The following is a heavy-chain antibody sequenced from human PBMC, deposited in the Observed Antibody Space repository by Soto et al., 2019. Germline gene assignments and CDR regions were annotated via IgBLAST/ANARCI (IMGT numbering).Heavy chain of an antibody. CDR1: GGTFSSYA. CDR3: ARQTSDKYCISTSCYANPVDPFDY. CDR2: IIPIFGTA. V-gene: IGHV1-69*12. D-gene: IGHD2-2*01. J-gene: IGHJ4*02. Sequence: QVQLVQSGAEVKKPGSSVKVSCKASGGTFSSYAISWVRQAPGQGLEWMGGIIPIFGTANYAQKFQGRVTITADESTSPAYMEVSSLRTEDTAVYYCARQTSDKYCISTSCYANPVDPFDYLGQGTLVTVSS.